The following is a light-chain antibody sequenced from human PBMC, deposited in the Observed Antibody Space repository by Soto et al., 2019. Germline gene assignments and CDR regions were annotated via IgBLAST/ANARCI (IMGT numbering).Light chain of an antibody. CDR1: QSISSW. CDR3: QHT. V-gene: IGKV1-5*03. CDR2: KAS. Sequence: DIQMTQSPSTLSASVGDRVTITCRASQSISSWLAWYQQKPGKAPKLLIYKASSLESGVPSRFSGSGSGTAFTLTIRSLQPDDFATYYCQHTFGQVTKVEIK. J-gene: IGKJ2*01.